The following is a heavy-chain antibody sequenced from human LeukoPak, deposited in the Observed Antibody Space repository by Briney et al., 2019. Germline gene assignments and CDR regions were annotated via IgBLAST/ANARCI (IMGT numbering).Heavy chain of an antibody. CDR1: GGSFSGYY. V-gene: IGHV4-34*01. CDR3: ASEGWEERYFDY. Sequence: SETLSLTCAVYGGSFSGYYWSWIRQPPGKGLEWIGEINHSGSTNYNPSLKSRVTISVDTSKNQFSLKLSSVTAADTAVYYCASEGWEERYFDYWGQGTLVTVSS. CDR2: INHSGST. D-gene: IGHD1-26*01. J-gene: IGHJ4*02.